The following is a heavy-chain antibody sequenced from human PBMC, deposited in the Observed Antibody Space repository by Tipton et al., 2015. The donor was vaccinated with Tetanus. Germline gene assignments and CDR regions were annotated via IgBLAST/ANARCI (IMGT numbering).Heavy chain of an antibody. CDR1: GGSISSYY. D-gene: IGHD2-21*02. V-gene: IGHV4-59*01. CDR3: ARGFCGGDCGFDI. Sequence: TLSLTCTVSGGSISSYYWSWIRQPPGKGLEWIGYIYYSGSTNYNPSLKSRVTISVDTSKNQFSLKLSSVTAADTAVYYCARGFCGGDCGFDIWGQGTMVTVSS. CDR2: IYYSGST. J-gene: IGHJ3*02.